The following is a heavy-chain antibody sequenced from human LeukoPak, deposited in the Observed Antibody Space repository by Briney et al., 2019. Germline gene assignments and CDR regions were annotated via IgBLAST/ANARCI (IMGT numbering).Heavy chain of an antibody. Sequence: PSETLSLTCAVYGGSFSSYYWSWIRQPPGKGLEWIGEINHSGSTNYNPSLKSRVTTSVDTSKNQFSLKLSSVTAADTAVYYCARENRPAAAGIRLASLKRNYYYYMDVWGKGTTVTVSS. CDR1: GGSFSSYY. CDR3: ARENRPAAAGIRLASLKRNYYYYMDV. CDR2: INHSGST. D-gene: IGHD6-13*01. J-gene: IGHJ6*03. V-gene: IGHV4-34*01.